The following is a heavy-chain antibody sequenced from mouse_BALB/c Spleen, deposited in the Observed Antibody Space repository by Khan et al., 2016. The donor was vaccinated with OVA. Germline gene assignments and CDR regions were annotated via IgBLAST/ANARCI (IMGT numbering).Heavy chain of an antibody. V-gene: IGHV1-69*02. CDR3: TREGVDGSSLAY. D-gene: IGHD2-3*01. Sequence: VQLQQSGTELVRPGASVKLSCKASGYTFTNYWINWVKQRPGQGLEWIGNIYPSDSYTNYNQKFKDMATLTVDKSSSTAYMQLSSPASEDSAVYYCTREGVDGSSLAYWGQGTLVTVSA. CDR1: GYTFTNYW. J-gene: IGHJ3*01. CDR2: IYPSDSYT.